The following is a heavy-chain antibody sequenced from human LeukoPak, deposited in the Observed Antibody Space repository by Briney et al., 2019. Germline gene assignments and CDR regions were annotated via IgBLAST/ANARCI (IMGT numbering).Heavy chain of an antibody. V-gene: IGHV4-39*07. CDR2: IYYSGST. CDR3: ARGGFLRYTYYFDY. D-gene: IGHD5-18*01. Sequence: SETLSLTCTVSGGSISSSSYYWGWIRQPPGKGLEWIGSIYYSGSTYYNPSLKSRVTISVDTSKNQFSLKLSSVTAADTAVYYCARGGFLRYTYYFDYWGQGTLVTVSS. J-gene: IGHJ4*02. CDR1: GGSISSSSYY.